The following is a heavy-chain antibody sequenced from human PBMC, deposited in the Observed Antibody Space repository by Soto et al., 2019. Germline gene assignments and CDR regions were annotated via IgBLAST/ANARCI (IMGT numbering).Heavy chain of an antibody. V-gene: IGHV3-11*01. Sequence: QVQLVQSGGGLVKPGGSVRLSCAASGFTFSSSYMSWIRQAPGKGLEWVSYISSSGASMYYADSVKSRFTISRDNANNSLNLQMNGLGAHLTAVYHSSRRGLYYANWGQGTLDTVTS. CDR3: SRRGLYYAN. CDR1: GFTFSSSY. D-gene: IGHD2-8*01. J-gene: IGHJ4*02. CDR2: ISSSGASM.